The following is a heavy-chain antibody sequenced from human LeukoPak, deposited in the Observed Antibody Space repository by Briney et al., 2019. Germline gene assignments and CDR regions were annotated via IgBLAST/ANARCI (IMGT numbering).Heavy chain of an antibody. CDR2: IDPDGSEI. V-gene: IGHV3-7*04. CDR3: VRGSSSY. Sequence: GGSLRLSCAVSGLTTRNSWMSRVRQAPGKGLEWVANIDPDGSEIYYVDSVKGRFTVSRDNDKNSLYLQMNSLRVDDTATYYCVRGSSSYWGQGTLVTV. J-gene: IGHJ4*02. CDR1: GLTTRNSW.